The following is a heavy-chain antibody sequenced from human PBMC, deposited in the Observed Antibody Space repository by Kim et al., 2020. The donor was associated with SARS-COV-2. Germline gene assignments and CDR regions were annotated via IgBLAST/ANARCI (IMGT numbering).Heavy chain of an antibody. CDR3: ARAPITMIVVVKAFDI. V-gene: IGHV4-31*02. Sequence: PTLKRRVTISTDTSKNQLSLKLGAVTAADTAVYYCARAPITMIVVVKAFDIWGQGTMVTVSS. J-gene: IGHJ3*02. D-gene: IGHD3-22*01.